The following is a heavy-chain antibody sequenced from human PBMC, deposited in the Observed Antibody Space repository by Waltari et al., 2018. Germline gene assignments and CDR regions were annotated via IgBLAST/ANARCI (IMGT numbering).Heavy chain of an antibody. Sequence: EVQLVESGGGLVQSGGYLRLSCAASGFRFSSDAMMWVRQAPGKGLEWVSAISGSGGSTYYADSVKGRFTISRDNSKNTLYLQMNSLRADDTAVYYCAIGNYDILTGYSPLDYWGQGTLVTVSS. J-gene: IGHJ4*02. D-gene: IGHD3-9*01. CDR3: AIGNYDILTGYSPLDY. CDR2: ISGSGGST. CDR1: GFRFSSDA. V-gene: IGHV3-23*04.